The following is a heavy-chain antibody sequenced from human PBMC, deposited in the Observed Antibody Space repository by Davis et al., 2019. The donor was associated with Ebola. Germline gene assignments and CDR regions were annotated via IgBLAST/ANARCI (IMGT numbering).Heavy chain of an antibody. J-gene: IGHJ6*03. CDR2: ISWNSGSI. D-gene: IGHD4-11*01. CDR3: ARDNLAPYSNYRRNYYYYMDV. Sequence: SLKISCAASGFTFDDYAMHWVRQAPGKGLEWVSGISWNSGSIGYADSVKGRFTISRDNAKNSLYLQMNSLRAEDTAVYYCARDNLAPYSNYRRNYYYYMDVWGKGTTVTVSS. CDR1: GFTFDDYA. V-gene: IGHV3-9*01.